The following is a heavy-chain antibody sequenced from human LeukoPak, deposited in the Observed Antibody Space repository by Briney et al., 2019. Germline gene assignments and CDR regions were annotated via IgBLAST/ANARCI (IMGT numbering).Heavy chain of an antibody. CDR2: IKEDGSED. D-gene: IGHD5-12*01. CDR3: ARDAAGYED. V-gene: IGHV3-7*01. J-gene: IGHJ4*02. CDR1: GFTFSRAW. Sequence: GESLKISCAASGFTFSRAWMSWVRQAPGKGLEWVANIKEDGSEDYYADSVKGRFAISKDNAKNSLYLQMNNLRAEDTAMYYCARDAAGYEDWGQGTLVIVSS.